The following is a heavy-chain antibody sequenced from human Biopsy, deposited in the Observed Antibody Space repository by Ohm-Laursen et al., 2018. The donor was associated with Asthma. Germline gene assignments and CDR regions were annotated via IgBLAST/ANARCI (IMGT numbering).Heavy chain of an antibody. CDR1: GYTFIGCH. CDR2: INPNSGGT. CDR3: ARGQKSAGDRWFDP. V-gene: IGHV1-2*06. J-gene: IGHJ5*02. D-gene: IGHD6-13*01. Sequence: ASVKVPCKASGYTFIGCHIHWMRQAPGQGLEWMGRINPNSGGTNYAQKFQGRVTLTRDTSISTAYMEVSRLRSDDTAVYYCARGQKSAGDRWFDPWGQGTLVTVSS.